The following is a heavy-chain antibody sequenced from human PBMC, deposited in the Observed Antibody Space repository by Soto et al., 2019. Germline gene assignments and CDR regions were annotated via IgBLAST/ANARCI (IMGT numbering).Heavy chain of an antibody. V-gene: IGHV4-30-4*02. CDR2: IYYSGST. CDR3: ARDVGYCSGGSCGNWFDP. D-gene: IGHD2-15*01. Sequence: SETLSLTCTVSGGSISGGDYYWSWIRQPPGKGLEWIGYIYYSGSTYYNPSLKSRVTISVDTSKNQFSLKLSSVTAADTAVYYCARDVGYCSGGSCGNWFDPWGQGTLVTVS. J-gene: IGHJ5*02. CDR1: GGSISGGDYY.